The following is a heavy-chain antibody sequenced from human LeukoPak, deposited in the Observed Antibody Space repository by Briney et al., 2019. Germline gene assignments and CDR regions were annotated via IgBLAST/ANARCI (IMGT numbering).Heavy chain of an antibody. V-gene: IGHV3-23*01. CDR2: ISGSGGST. Sequence: GGSLRLSCAASGFTFSSYAMSWVRQAPGKGLEWVSAISGSGGSTYYADSVKGRFTISRDNSKNTLYLQMNSLRAEDTAVYYCAKDRTFTETGYSRDSASGRGEFDYWGQGTLVTVSS. J-gene: IGHJ4*02. D-gene: IGHD6-13*01. CDR3: AKDRTFTETGYSRDSASGRGEFDY. CDR1: GFTFSSYA.